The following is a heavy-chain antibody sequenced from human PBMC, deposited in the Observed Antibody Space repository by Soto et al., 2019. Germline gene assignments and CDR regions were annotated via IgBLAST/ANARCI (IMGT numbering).Heavy chain of an antibody. CDR3: ARPPRQGKWVEYYFDY. Sequence: QVQLVQSGAEVKKPGASVKVPCKASGYTFTSYAMHWVRQAPGQRLEWMGWINAGNGNTKYSQKFQGRVTITRDTSASTAYMELSSLRSEDTAVYYCARPPRQGKWVEYYFDYWGQGTLVTVSS. D-gene: IGHD3-3*01. V-gene: IGHV1-3*01. CDR1: GYTFTSYA. J-gene: IGHJ4*02. CDR2: INAGNGNT.